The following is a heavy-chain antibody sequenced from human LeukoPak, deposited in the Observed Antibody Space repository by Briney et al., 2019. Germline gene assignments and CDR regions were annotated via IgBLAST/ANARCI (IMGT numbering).Heavy chain of an antibody. V-gene: IGHV4-39*01. Sequence: SETLSLTCTVSGGSISSSSYYWGWIRQSPGKGLEWIGSIYYSGSTYYNPSLKSRVTISVDTSKNQFSLKLSSVTAADTAVYYCARQSTRYYDSSGYYSFDYWGQGTLVTVSS. CDR2: IYYSGST. J-gene: IGHJ4*02. CDR1: GGSISSSSYY. D-gene: IGHD3-22*01. CDR3: ARQSTRYYDSSGYYSFDY.